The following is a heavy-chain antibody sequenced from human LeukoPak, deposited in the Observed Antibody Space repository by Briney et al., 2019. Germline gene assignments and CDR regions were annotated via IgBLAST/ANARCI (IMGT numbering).Heavy chain of an antibody. J-gene: IGHJ4*02. CDR1: GYSISSGYY. Sequence: PSETLSLTCTVSGYSISSGYYWGWIRQPPGKGLEWIGSIYHSGSTYYNPSLKSRVTISVDTSKNQFSLKLSSVTAADTAVYYCARIDVGKQQLVLDYWGRGTLVTVSS. CDR2: IYHSGST. D-gene: IGHD6-13*01. CDR3: ARIDVGKQQLVLDY. V-gene: IGHV4-38-2*02.